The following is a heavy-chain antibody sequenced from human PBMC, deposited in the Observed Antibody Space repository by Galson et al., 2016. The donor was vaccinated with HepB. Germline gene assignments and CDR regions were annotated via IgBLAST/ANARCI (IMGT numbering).Heavy chain of an antibody. CDR1: GFTFSSYT. D-gene: IGHD5-12*01. CDR2: ISYDGSHI. J-gene: IGHJ4*02. CDR3: AGERGYSGTSRIPLDY. Sequence: SLRLSCAASGFTFSSYTLHRVRQAPGKGLEWVTSISYDGSHIYYADSVESRFTVSRDNSKKSLYLQMNSLRDEDTAVYYCAGERGYSGTSRIPLDYRGQGTLVTVSS. V-gene: IGHV3-30*04.